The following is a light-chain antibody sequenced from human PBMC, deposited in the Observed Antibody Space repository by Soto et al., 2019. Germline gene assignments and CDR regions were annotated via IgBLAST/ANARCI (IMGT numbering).Light chain of an antibody. Sequence: QSALTQPASVSGSPGQSITISCTGTSSDVGAYNCVSWYQQYPGKAPKLLIYDVSNRPSGVSNRFSGSKSGNTASLTISGLQAEDEADYYCSSYTNNRTLIFGGGTKLTVL. J-gene: IGLJ2*01. CDR2: DVS. CDR1: SSDVGAYNC. CDR3: SSYTNNRTLI. V-gene: IGLV2-14*03.